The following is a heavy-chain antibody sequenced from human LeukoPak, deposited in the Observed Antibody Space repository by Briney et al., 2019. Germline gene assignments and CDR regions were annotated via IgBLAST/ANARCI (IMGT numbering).Heavy chain of an antibody. Sequence: GASVKVSCKASGGTFSSYAITWVRQAPGQGLEWMGRIIPIFGTANYAQKFQGRVTITTDESTSTAYMELSSLRSEDTAVYYCARGNYGDYVDLDYWGQGTLVTVSS. J-gene: IGHJ4*02. CDR3: ARGNYGDYVDLDY. CDR1: GGTFSSYA. V-gene: IGHV1-69*05. CDR2: IIPIFGTA. D-gene: IGHD4-17*01.